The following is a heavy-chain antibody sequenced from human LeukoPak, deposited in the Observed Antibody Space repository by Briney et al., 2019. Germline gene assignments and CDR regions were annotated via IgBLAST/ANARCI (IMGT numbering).Heavy chain of an antibody. V-gene: IGHV5-51*01. CDR1: GYSFTSYW. D-gene: IGHD2-2*01. Sequence: GESLKISCKGSGYSFTSYWIGWVRQMPGKRLEGMGIIYPGDSDTRYSPSFQGQVTISADKSISTAYLQWSSLKASDTAMYYCARQGPYCSSTSCFDYWGQGTLVTVSS. CDR2: IYPGDSDT. J-gene: IGHJ4*02. CDR3: ARQGPYCSSTSCFDY.